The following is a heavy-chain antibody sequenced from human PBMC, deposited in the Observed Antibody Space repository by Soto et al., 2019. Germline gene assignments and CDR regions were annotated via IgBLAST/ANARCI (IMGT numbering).Heavy chain of an antibody. V-gene: IGHV4-34*01. CDR2: INHSGST. CDR3: AKGSLKLPSRSYDFWSGHLSNYYYGMDV. J-gene: IGHJ6*02. Sequence: PSETLSLTCAVYGGSLSGYYWSWIRQPPGKGLEWIGEINHSGSTNYNPSLKSRVTISVDTSKNQFSLKLSSVTAADTAVYYCAKGSLKLPSRSYDFWSGHLSNYYYGMDVWGQGTTVTVSS. CDR1: GGSLSGYY. D-gene: IGHD3-3*01.